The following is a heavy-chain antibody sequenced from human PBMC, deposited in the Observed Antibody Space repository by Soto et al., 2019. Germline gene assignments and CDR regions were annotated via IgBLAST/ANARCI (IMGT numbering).Heavy chain of an antibody. CDR1: GFTFSSYG. V-gene: IGHV3-30*18. Sequence: GGSLRLSCAASGFTFSSYGMHWVRQAPGKGLEWVAVISYDGSNKYYADPVKGRFTISRDNSKNTLYLQMNSLRAEDTAVYYCANNVAAAGHYRYYYYYGMEVWGQGTTVTVSS. CDR2: ISYDGSNK. D-gene: IGHD6-13*01. CDR3: ANNVAAAGHYRYYYYYGMEV. J-gene: IGHJ6*02.